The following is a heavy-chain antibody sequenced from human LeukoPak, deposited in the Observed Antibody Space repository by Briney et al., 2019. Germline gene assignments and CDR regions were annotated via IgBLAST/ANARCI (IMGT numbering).Heavy chain of an antibody. CDR3: ASLKYQLLYGYYYYYMDV. CDR2: ISAYNGNT. D-gene: IGHD2-2*02. CDR1: GYTFTGYY. Sequence: ASVKVSCKASGYTFTGYYMHWVRQAPGQGLEWMGWISAYNGNTNYAQTLQGRVTMTTDTSTSTAYMELRSLRSDDTAVYYCASLKYQLLYGYYYYYMDVWGKGTTVTVSS. V-gene: IGHV1-18*04. J-gene: IGHJ6*03.